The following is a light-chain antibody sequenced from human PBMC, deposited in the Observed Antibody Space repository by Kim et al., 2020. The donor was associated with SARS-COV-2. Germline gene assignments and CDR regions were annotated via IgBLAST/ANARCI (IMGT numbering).Light chain of an antibody. CDR3: NSRDSSGNRV. Sequence: ALGQTVRITCQGDSLRSYYASWYQQKPGQAPVLVIYGKNNRPSGIPGRFSGSSSGNTASLTITGAQAEDEADYYCNSRDSSGNRVFGGGTQLTVL. J-gene: IGLJ3*02. CDR2: GKN. CDR1: SLRSYY. V-gene: IGLV3-19*01.